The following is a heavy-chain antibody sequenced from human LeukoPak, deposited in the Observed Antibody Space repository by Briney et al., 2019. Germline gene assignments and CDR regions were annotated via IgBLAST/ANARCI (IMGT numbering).Heavy chain of an antibody. V-gene: IGHV3-30*02. J-gene: IGHJ4*02. Sequence: GGSLRLSCAASGFTFSNYCMRWLRQAPGKGLEWVAITPYDGRNEYYADSVKGRFTISRDNSKNTLYLQMNSLRVEDTAMYYCAKVEDGYSLNYWGQGTLVTVSS. CDR3: AKVEDGYSLNY. CDR2: TPYDGRNE. CDR1: GFTFSNYC. D-gene: IGHD5-24*01.